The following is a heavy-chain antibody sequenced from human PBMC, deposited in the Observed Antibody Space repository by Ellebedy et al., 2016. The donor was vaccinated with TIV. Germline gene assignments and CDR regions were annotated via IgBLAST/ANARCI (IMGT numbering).Heavy chain of an antibody. CDR3: AKYGQWLVRGAIDS. Sequence: PGGSLRLSCAASGFTFNTYGMHWVRQAPGKGLEWVEFIRYDGSFKDYADSLKGRFTISRDNSKHALYLQMNSLRTEATAVFYCAKYGQWLVRGAIDSWGQGTLVAVSS. CDR2: IRYDGSFK. CDR1: GFTFNTYG. J-gene: IGHJ4*02. D-gene: IGHD6-19*01. V-gene: IGHV3-30*02.